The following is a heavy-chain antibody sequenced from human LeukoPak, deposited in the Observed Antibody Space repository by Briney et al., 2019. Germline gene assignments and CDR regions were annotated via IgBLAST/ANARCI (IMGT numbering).Heavy chain of an antibody. V-gene: IGHV1-2*02. Sequence: ASVKVSCKASGYGFTGYYLHWVRQAPGQGLEWMGWINPTSGATNYAQKFLGRMTMTRDTFITTANMKLNRLTTDDTAIYFCARDAFSGYSSSWPEDFWGQGTLVTVSS. D-gene: IGHD6-13*01. CDR1: GYGFTGYY. J-gene: IGHJ4*02. CDR2: INPTSGAT. CDR3: ARDAFSGYSSSWPEDF.